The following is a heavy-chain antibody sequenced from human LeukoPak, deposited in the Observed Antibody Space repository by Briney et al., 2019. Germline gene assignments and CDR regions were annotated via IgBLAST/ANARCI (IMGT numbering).Heavy chain of an antibody. V-gene: IGHV4-59*01. CDR3: TRVPSGSYYRGNYFDY. D-gene: IGHD1-26*01. CDR2: IYYSGST. Sequence: PSETLSLTCTVSGGSLSSYYWSWIRQPPGKGLEWIGYIYYSGSTNYNPSLKSRVTISVDTSKNQFSLKLSSVTAADTAVYYCTRVPSGSYYRGNYFDYWGQGTLVTVSS. CDR1: GGSLSSYY. J-gene: IGHJ4*02.